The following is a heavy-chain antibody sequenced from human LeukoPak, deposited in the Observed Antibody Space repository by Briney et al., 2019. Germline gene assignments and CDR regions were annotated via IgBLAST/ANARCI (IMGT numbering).Heavy chain of an antibody. V-gene: IGHV5-51*03. J-gene: IGHJ3*02. CDR2: IYPGDSDT. CDR1: GYSFTSYW. Sequence: GESLKISSKGSGYSFTSYWIGWVRQMPGKGLEWMGIIYPGDSDTRYSPSFQGQVTISADKSISTAYLQWSSLKASDTAMYYCARSFSSTSCYTSAFDIRGQGRMVSVSS. CDR3: ARSFSSTSCYTSAFDI. D-gene: IGHD2-2*02.